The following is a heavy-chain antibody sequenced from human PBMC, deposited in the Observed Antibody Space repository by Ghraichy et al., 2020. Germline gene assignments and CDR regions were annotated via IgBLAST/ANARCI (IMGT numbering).Heavy chain of an antibody. V-gene: IGHV4-38-2*02. J-gene: IGHJ4*02. CDR3: TRENDKHIDY. CDR2: IYHSGNT. CDR1: GYSISSGYH. Sequence: SETLSLTCTVSGYSISSGYHWGWIRQPPGKGLEWIGSIYHSGNTYYNPSLKNRLTISVDPSKNQFSLRLISVTAADTAVYSCTRENDKHIDYWGQGTLVTVSS. D-gene: IGHD3-9*01.